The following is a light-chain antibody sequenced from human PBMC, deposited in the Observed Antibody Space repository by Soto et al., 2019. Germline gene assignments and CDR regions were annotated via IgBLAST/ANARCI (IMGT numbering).Light chain of an antibody. J-gene: IGKJ1*01. V-gene: IGKV3-20*01. CDR2: GAS. Sequence: EIVLTQSPGTLSLSPGERATLSCRASQSVSSSYLAWYQQKPGQAPRLLIYGASSRATGIPDRFSGSGSGTDFTLTSGRLEPEDFAVYYCQQYGSSPWTFGQGTKVEIK. CDR1: QSVSSSY. CDR3: QQYGSSPWT.